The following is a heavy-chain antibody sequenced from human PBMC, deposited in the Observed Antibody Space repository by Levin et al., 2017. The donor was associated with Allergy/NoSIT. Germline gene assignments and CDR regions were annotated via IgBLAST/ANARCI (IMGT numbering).Heavy chain of an antibody. J-gene: IGHJ4*02. CDR1: GFTFSSYA. CDR2: ISYDGSNK. V-gene: IGHV3-30-3*01. CDR3: ARDRNEEGWDPTDY. D-gene: IGHD1-1*01. Sequence: GGSLRLSCAASGFTFSSYAMHWVRQAPGKGLEWVAVISYDGSNKYYADSVKGRFTISRDNSKNTLYLQMNSLRAEDTAVYYCARDRNEEGWDPTDYWGQGTLVTVSS.